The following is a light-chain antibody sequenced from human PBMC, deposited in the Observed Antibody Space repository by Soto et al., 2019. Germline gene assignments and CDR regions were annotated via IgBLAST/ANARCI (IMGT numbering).Light chain of an antibody. J-gene: IGKJ1*01. Sequence: IQMTQSPSSLYASVGDRVTITCRASQSINTFLNWYQQKPGKAPKLLISSASRLQSGVPSRFSGSGSGTDFTLTLSSLQPEDFATYYCQQSFTTPWTFGHGTKVGIK. CDR1: QSINTF. V-gene: IGKV1-39*01. CDR2: SAS. CDR3: QQSFTTPWT.